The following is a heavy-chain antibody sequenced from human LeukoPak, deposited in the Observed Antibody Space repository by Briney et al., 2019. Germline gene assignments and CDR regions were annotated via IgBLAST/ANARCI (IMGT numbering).Heavy chain of an antibody. J-gene: IGHJ4*02. CDR2: IYYSGST. D-gene: IGHD4-17*01. CDR3: ARLTAVTSPFDY. V-gene: IGHV4-31*03. Sequence: SQTLSLTCTVSGGSTSSGGYYWNWIRQHPGTGLEWIGYIYYSGSTYYNPSLTSRVTISVTSKNHFSLKLSSVTPADTAVYYCARLTAVTSPFDYWGQGTLVTVSS. CDR1: GGSTSSGGYY.